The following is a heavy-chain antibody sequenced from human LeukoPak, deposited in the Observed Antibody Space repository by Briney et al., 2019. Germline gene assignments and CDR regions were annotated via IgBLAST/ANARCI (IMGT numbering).Heavy chain of an antibody. V-gene: IGHV4-34*01. CDR3: ARAILQLWYYNWFDP. D-gene: IGHD5-18*01. CDR2: INHSGST. CDR1: GGSFSGYY. J-gene: IGHJ5*02. Sequence: ASETLSLTCAVYGGSFSGYYWSWIRQPPGKGLEWIGEINHSGSTNYNPSLKSRVTISVDTSKNQFSLKLSSVTAADTAVYYCARAILQLWYYNWFDPWGQGTLVTVSS.